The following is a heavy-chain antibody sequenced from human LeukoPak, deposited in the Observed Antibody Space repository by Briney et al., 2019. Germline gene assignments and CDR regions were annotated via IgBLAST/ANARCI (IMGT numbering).Heavy chain of an antibody. CDR3: ARHETPTLLAFDI. V-gene: IGHV3-23*01. CDR1: GFTFSSYA. CDR2: ISGSGGST. D-gene: IGHD1-26*01. Sequence: GGSLRLSCAASGFTFSSYAMSWVRQAPGKGLEWVSAISGSGGSTYYADSVKGRFTISRDNSKNTAYLQMNSLKTEDTAVYYCARHETPTLLAFDIWGQGTMVTVSS. J-gene: IGHJ3*02.